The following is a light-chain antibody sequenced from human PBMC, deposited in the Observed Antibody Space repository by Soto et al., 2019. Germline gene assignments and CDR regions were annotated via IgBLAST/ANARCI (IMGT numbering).Light chain of an antibody. Sequence: EIVLTQSPGTLSLSPGERATLSCRASQTISSSYLAWYQQIPGQAPRLLIYDASNRATGIPARFSGSGSGTDFTLMISSLEPEDFAVYYCQQRSNWPLTFGGGTKVDIK. J-gene: IGKJ4*01. CDR2: DAS. CDR3: QQRSNWPLT. CDR1: QTISSSY. V-gene: IGKV3D-20*02.